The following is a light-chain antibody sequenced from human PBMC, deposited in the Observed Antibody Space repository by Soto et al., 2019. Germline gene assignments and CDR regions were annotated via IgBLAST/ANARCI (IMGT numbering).Light chain of an antibody. Sequence: EIVMTQSPPTLYVSPGERVTLSCRVSQSVGGNVAWNQQRHGQAPRLLISGASTRASGVPARISGSGYGTEFTLTISSLLAEDIGVYSCRPYYSWPPLTFGGGTKVEIK. CDR2: GAS. V-gene: IGKV3-15*01. CDR3: RPYYSWPPLT. J-gene: IGKJ4*01. CDR1: QSVGGN.